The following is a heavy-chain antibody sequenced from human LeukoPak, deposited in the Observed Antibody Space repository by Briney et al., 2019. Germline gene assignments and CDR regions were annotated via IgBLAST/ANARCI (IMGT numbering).Heavy chain of an antibody. J-gene: IGHJ4*02. CDR3: ARDRRYGDYVDY. V-gene: IGHV3-74*01. CDR2: INSDGSST. D-gene: IGHD4-17*01. Sequence: GGSLRLSCAASGFTFSSYWMHWVRQAPGKGLVWVSRINSDGSSTSYADSVRGRFTISRDNAKNTLYLQMNSLRAEDTAVYYCARDRRYGDYVDYWGQGTLVTVSS. CDR1: GFTFSSYW.